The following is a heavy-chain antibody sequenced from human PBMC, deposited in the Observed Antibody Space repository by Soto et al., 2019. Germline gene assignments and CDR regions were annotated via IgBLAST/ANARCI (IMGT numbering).Heavy chain of an antibody. CDR3: AKDRGGDCPDNSCYFGADY. CDR1: GFTFSSYG. D-gene: IGHD2-2*01. J-gene: IGHJ4*02. Sequence: GGSLRLSCVGSGFTFSSYGMHWVRQAPGKGLECVAVISDTGSSHYYAASVEGRFTISRENSKNTLSLHMDRLRAEDTAVYYCAKDRGGDCPDNSCYFGADYWGQGTPVTVSS. V-gene: IGHV3-30*18. CDR2: ISDTGSSH.